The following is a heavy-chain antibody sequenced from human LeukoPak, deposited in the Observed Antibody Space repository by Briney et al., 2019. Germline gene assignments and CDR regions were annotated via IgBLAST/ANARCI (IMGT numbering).Heavy chain of an antibody. CDR1: GFTFSDYE. D-gene: IGHD2-2*01. CDR2: ISSGGGTI. CDR3: AREGGYCSSTRCYGDYYFDY. Sequence: GGSLRLSCAASGFTFSDYEMTWVRQAPGEGLEWVSYISSGGGTIYYADSVKGRFTISRDNARNSLYLQMNSLRAEDTAVYYCAREGGYCSSTRCYGDYYFDYWGQGILVTVSS. J-gene: IGHJ4*02. V-gene: IGHV3-48*03.